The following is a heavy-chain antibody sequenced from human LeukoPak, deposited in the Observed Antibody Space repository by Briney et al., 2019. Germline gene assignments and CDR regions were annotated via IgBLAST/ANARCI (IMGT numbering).Heavy chain of an antibody. CDR1: GFTFSSYS. J-gene: IGHJ4*02. D-gene: IGHD1-26*01. V-gene: IGHV3-21*01. CDR2: ISSSSSYI. Sequence: GGSLRLSCAASGFTFSSYSMNWVRQAPGKGLEWVSSISSSSSYIYYADSVKGRFTISRDNAKNSLYLQMNSLRAEDTAVYYCARDGPPSGSYFYFDYWGQGTLVTVSS. CDR3: ARDGPPSGSYFYFDY.